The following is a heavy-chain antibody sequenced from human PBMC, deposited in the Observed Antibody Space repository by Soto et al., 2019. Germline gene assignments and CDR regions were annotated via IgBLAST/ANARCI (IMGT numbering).Heavy chain of an antibody. Sequence: TSETLSLTCTVSGGSISSGDYYWSWIRQPPGKGLEWIGYIYYSGSTYYNPSLKSRVTISVDTSKNQFSLKLSSVTAADTAVYYCARLGSSGYYYFDYWGQGTLVTVS. CDR2: IYYSGST. J-gene: IGHJ4*02. CDR1: GGSISSGDYY. V-gene: IGHV4-30-4*01. CDR3: ARLGSSGYYYFDY. D-gene: IGHD3-22*01.